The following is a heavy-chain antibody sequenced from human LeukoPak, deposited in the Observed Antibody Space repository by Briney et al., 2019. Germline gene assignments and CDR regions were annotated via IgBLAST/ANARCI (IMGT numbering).Heavy chain of an antibody. Sequence: ASVKVSCKASGYTFTSYAMHWVRQAPGQRLGWMGWINAGNGNTKYSQKFQGRVTITRDTSASTAYMELSSLRYEDTAVYYCARDWVEGLDSGYGSFDYWGQGTLVTVSS. CDR2: INAGNGNT. J-gene: IGHJ4*02. D-gene: IGHD5-12*01. CDR1: GYTFTSYA. CDR3: ARDWVEGLDSGYGSFDY. V-gene: IGHV1-3*01.